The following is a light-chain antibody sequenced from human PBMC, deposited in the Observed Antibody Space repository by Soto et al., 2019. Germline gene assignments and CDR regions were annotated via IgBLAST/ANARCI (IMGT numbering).Light chain of an antibody. CDR1: QSVSSTF. CDR3: QQYGSSLFS. CDR2: AAS. Sequence: EIVLTQSPGTLSVSPGERATLSCRASQSVSSTFLAWYQQKPGQAPRLLIYAASSRATGIPDRFSGSGSGTDFTLTISGLEPEDFAVYYCQQYGSSLFSFGPGTKVDIK. J-gene: IGKJ3*01. V-gene: IGKV3-20*01.